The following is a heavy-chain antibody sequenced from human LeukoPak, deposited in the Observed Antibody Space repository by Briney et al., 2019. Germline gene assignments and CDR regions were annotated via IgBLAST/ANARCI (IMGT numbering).Heavy chain of an antibody. CDR1: GFTFSSYW. CDR2: IRSKANSYAT. J-gene: IGHJ3*02. V-gene: IGHV3-73*01. CDR3: ARGGGAFDI. Sequence: PGGSLRLSCAASGFTFSSYWMSWVRQAPGKGLEWVGRIRSKANSYATAYAASVKGRFTISRDDSKNTAYLQMNSLKTEDTAVYYCARGGGAFDIWGQGTMVTVSS.